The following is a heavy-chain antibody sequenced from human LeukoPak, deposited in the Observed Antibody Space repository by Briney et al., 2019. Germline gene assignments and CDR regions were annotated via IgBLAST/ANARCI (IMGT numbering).Heavy chain of an antibody. J-gene: IGHJ4*02. V-gene: IGHV3-7*05. Sequence: GESLRLSCTASGFTFSSSWMSWVRQAPGKGLEWVANIKQDGSDKYYVDSVKGRFTISRDNAKNSLYLQRDSLRAEDTAVYYCARGPLSRPFDYWGQGALVTVSS. CDR1: GFTFSSSW. CDR3: ARGPLSRPFDY. CDR2: IKQDGSDK. D-gene: IGHD2-15*01.